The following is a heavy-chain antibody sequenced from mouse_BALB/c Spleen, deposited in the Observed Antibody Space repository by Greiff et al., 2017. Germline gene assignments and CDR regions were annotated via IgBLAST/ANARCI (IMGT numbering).Heavy chain of an antibody. V-gene: IGHV5-9-3*01. J-gene: IGHJ2*01. CDR1: GFTFSSYA. D-gene: IGHD1-1*01. Sequence: EVQRVESGGGLVKPGGSLKLSCAASGFTFSSYAMSWVRQTPEKRLEWVATISSGGSYTYYPDSVKGRFTISRDNAKNTLYLQMSSLRSEDTAMYYCARPITTVVAPYFDYWGQGTTLTVSS. CDR3: ARPITTVVAPYFDY. CDR2: ISSGGSYT.